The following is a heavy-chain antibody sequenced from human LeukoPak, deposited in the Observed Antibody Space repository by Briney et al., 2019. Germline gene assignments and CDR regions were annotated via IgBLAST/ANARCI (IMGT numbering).Heavy chain of an antibody. J-gene: IGHJ4*02. V-gene: IGHV5-51*01. CDR3: ARHTDWVRPRIDY. CDR1: GYSFTSYW. Sequence: PGESLKISCKGSGYSFTSYWIGWVRQMPGKGLDWMGIIYPGDSDTRYSPSFQGQVTISADKSISTAYLQWSSLKASDTAMYYCARHTDWVRPRIDYWGQGTLVTVSS. CDR2: IYPGDSDT. D-gene: IGHD3-16*01.